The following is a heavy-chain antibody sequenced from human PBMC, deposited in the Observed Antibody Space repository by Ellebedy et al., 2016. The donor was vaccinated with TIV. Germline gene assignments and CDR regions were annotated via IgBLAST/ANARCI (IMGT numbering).Heavy chain of an antibody. Sequence: GESLEISCAASGFTFSRFWMAWVRQAPGKGLEWVATINQGGSETYYVDSVKGRFTISRDNSKNSLYLQMNSLRADDTALYYCASAARGSGAYESFWGQGTLVTVSS. V-gene: IGHV3-7*01. CDR3: ASAARGSGAYESF. D-gene: IGHD5-12*01. CDR2: INQGGSET. CDR1: GFTFSRFW. J-gene: IGHJ4*02.